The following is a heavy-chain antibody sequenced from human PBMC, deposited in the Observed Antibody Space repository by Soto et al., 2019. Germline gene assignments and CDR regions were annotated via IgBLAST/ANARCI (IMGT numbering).Heavy chain of an antibody. CDR3: AKDVYDGSESYYHFDY. Sequence: EVQLLASGGGLVQPGGSLRLSCAASGFTFSSYAMSWVRQAPGKGLEWVSAISGRGGSTYYADSVKGRFTISRDNSKNTLYLQMNSLSAEDTAVYYCAKDVYDGSESYYHFDYWGQGTLVTVSS. CDR2: ISGRGGST. D-gene: IGHD3-10*01. J-gene: IGHJ4*02. CDR1: GFTFSSYA. V-gene: IGHV3-23*01.